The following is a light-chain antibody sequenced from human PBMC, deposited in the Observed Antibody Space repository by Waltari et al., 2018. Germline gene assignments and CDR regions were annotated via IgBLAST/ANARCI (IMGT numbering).Light chain of an antibody. CDR2: VNSDGSH. CDR1: SGHSSNV. V-gene: IGLV4-69*01. CDR3: QTGGHGTWV. J-gene: IGLJ3*02. Sequence: QLVLTQSPSVSASLGASVKLTCTLSSGHSSNVIAWHQQQPGKGPRYLMKVNSDGSHSKGDDIPDRFSGSSSGPERYLTISSLQSDDEADYYCQTGGHGTWVFGGGTKLTVL.